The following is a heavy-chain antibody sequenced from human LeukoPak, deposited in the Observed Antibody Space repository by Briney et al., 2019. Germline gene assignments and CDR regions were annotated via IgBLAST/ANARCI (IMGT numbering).Heavy chain of an antibody. CDR1: GGSISSSSYY. J-gene: IGHJ4*02. Sequence: SETLSLTCTVSGGSISSSSYYWGWIRLPPGKGLEWIGSIYYSGSTYYNPSLKSRVTISVDTSKNQFSLKLSSVTAADTAVYYCARDGLSYGNYYDSSGQRSYFDYWGQGTLVTVSS. V-gene: IGHV4-39*07. CDR3: ARDGLSYGNYYDSSGQRSYFDY. D-gene: IGHD3-22*01. CDR2: IYYSGST.